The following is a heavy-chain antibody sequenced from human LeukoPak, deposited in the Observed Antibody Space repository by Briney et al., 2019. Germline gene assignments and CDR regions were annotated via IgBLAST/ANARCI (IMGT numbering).Heavy chain of an antibody. CDR3: ARDIGGIFDS. CDR1: GFTVSSNF. V-gene: IGHV3-53*01. J-gene: IGHJ4*02. Sequence: PGGSLRLSCAASGFTVSSNFMSWVRQAPGRGLEWVSVTYSGGDTYYADSVKGRFNISRDNSKNTLYLQMNSLRAEDTAVYYCARDIGGIFDSWGQGTLVTVSS. CDR2: TYSGGDT. D-gene: IGHD1-26*01.